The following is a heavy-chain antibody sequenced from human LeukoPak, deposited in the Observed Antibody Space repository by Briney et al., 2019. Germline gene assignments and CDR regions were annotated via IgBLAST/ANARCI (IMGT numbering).Heavy chain of an antibody. Sequence: ASVKVSCKTSGYTFIGYYMHWVRQAPGQGLEWMGWINPKNGGANYAPSFQGRVTMTRDRSISTVYMELSRLRSDDTAVYYCAREGRYFDWLLSYYYYYMDVWGKGTTVTVSS. V-gene: IGHV1-2*07. CDR3: AREGRYFDWLLSYYYYYMDV. CDR1: GYTFIGYY. D-gene: IGHD3-9*01. CDR2: INPKNGGA. J-gene: IGHJ6*03.